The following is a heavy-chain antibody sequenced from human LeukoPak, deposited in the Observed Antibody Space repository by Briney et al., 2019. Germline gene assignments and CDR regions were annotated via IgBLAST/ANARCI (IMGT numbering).Heavy chain of an antibody. V-gene: IGHV1-69*06. CDR2: IIPIFGTA. CDR1: GGTFSSYA. J-gene: IGHJ6*03. CDR3: AKEPASRLSGYYYMDV. D-gene: IGHD2/OR15-2a*01. Sequence: SVKVSCKASGGTFSSYAISWVRQAPGQGLEWMGRIIPIFGTANYAQKFQGRVTITADKSTSTAYRELSSLRSEDTAVYYCAKEPASRLSGYYYMDVWGKGTTVTVSS.